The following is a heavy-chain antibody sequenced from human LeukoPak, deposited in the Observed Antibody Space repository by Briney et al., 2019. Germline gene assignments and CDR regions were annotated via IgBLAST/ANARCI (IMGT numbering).Heavy chain of an antibody. J-gene: IGHJ3*02. Sequence: GASVKVSCKASGYTFTGYYMHWVRQAPGQGPEWMGWINPNSGGTNYAQKFQGRVTMTRDTSISTAYMELSRLRSDDTAVYYCARDVGRGLDDAFDIWGQGTMVTVSS. D-gene: IGHD1-26*01. CDR1: GYTFTGYY. CDR2: INPNSGGT. V-gene: IGHV1-2*02. CDR3: ARDVGRGLDDAFDI.